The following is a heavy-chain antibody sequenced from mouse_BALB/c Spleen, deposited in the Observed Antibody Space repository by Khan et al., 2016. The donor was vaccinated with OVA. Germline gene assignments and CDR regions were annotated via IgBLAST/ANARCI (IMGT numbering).Heavy chain of an antibody. V-gene: IGHV9-3-1*01. CDR2: ISTYTGEP. J-gene: IGHJ4*01. Sequence: VQLQESGPELKKPGETVKISCKASGYTFTNYGMNWVKQAPGKALKWMGWISTYTGEPTYADDFKGRFAFSLETSASTAYLQINNLKNEDTATYFCTRHPHFSNVLIYWGQGTSVTVSS. CDR3: TRHPHFSNVLIY. CDR1: GYTFTNYG.